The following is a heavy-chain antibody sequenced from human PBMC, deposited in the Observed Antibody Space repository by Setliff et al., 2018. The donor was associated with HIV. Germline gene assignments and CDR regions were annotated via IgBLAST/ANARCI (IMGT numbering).Heavy chain of an antibody. V-gene: IGHV1-69*04. Sequence: VASVKVSCKASGGTFSSYTISWVRQAPGQGLEWMGRIIPILGIANYAQKFQGRVTITADKSTSTAYMELSSLRSEDTAVYYCARERGYFRITMIVVAAFDIWGQGTMVTVS. CDR3: ARERGYFRITMIVVAAFDI. CDR2: IIPILGIA. J-gene: IGHJ3*02. D-gene: IGHD3-22*01. CDR1: GGTFSSYT.